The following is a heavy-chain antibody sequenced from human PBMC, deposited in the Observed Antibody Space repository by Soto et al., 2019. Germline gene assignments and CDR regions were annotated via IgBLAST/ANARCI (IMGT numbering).Heavy chain of an antibody. CDR3: ARGSERAYFDY. Sequence: GGSLRLSCAASGFTVGSNYMTWVRQAPGKGLEWVSVMYGVGSTYYADSVKGRFTISRDSSKNMLYLQMNSLRAEDTAVYYCARGSERAYFDYWGQGTLVTVSS. CDR1: GFTVGSNY. D-gene: IGHD1-1*01. CDR2: MYGVGST. V-gene: IGHV3-53*01. J-gene: IGHJ4*02.